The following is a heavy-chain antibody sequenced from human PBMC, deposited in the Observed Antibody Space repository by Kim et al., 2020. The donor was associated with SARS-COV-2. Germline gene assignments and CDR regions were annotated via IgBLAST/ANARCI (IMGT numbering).Heavy chain of an antibody. CDR2: ISHSGSPI. J-gene: IGHJ1*01. Sequence: GGSLRLSCAASGFTFSSFDMHWVRQAPGKGLEWISYISHSGSPIYYADSVKGRFTISRDDSKNTLYLQMDSLRVEDTAVYHCVRDDHGGFAGPHAEHWGEGALVTVS. CDR1: GFTFSSFD. V-gene: IGHV3-48*03. CDR3: VRDDHGGFAGPHAEH. D-gene: IGHD4-17*01.